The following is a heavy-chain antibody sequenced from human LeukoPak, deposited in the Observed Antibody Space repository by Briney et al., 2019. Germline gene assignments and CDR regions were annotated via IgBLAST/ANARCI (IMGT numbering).Heavy chain of an antibody. CDR3: ARWIVSGFDY. CDR1: GGSISSSSYY. V-gene: IGHV4-39*01. Sequence: SETLSLTCTVSGGSISSSSYYWGWIRQPPGKGLGWIGSIYYSGSTYYNPSLKSRATISVDTSKNQFSLKLSSVTAADTAVYYCARWIVSGFDYWGQGTLVTVSS. D-gene: IGHD3-16*02. J-gene: IGHJ4*02. CDR2: IYYSGST.